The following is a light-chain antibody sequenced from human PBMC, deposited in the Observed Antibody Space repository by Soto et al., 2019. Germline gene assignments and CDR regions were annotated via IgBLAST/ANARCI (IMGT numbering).Light chain of an antibody. CDR3: QHGGA. V-gene: IGKV1-39*01. Sequence: IQMTQSPSSLSASVGDRVTITCRASQTINSYLHWYQQKPGKAPKLLIYNTSNLQSGVSSRFSGSGSGTDFTLTINTLQPEDFATYYCQHGGAYGPGTKVDVK. CDR2: NTS. CDR1: QTINSY. J-gene: IGKJ3*01.